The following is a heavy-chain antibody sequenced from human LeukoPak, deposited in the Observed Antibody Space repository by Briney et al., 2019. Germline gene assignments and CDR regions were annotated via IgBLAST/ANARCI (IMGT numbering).Heavy chain of an antibody. V-gene: IGHV3-30*18. CDR1: GXTFSTYG. CDR2: ISYDGSNK. J-gene: IGHJ4*02. Sequence: GGSLRLSCAVSGXTFSTYGMHWVRQAPGKGLEWVAVISYDGSNKYYVDPVKGRFTISRDNSKNTLYLQMNSLRSDDTAVYYCAKDIAVDYDYIWGSYRPVLFDHWGQGTLVTVSS. D-gene: IGHD3-16*02. CDR3: AKDIAVDYDYIWGSYRPVLFDH.